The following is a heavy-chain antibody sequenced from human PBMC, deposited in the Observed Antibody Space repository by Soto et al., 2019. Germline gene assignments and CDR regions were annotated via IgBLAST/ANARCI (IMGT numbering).Heavy chain of an antibody. CDR3: ARAGNSGYSYWFDP. D-gene: IGHD5-12*01. Sequence: SETLSLTCTVSGGSISSGDYYWSWIRQPPGKGLEWIGYIYYSGSTYYNPSLKSRVTISVDTSKNQFSLKLSSVTAADTAVYYCARAGNSGYSYWFDPSGQGTLVTVSS. V-gene: IGHV4-30-4*01. J-gene: IGHJ5*02. CDR1: GGSISSGDYY. CDR2: IYYSGST.